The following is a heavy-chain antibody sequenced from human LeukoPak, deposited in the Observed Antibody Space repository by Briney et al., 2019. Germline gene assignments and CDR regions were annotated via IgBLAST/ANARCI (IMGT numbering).Heavy chain of an antibody. D-gene: IGHD3-22*01. CDR2: IYPGDSDT. V-gene: IGHV5-51*01. CDR3: ARRGYYDSGGYYRWFDP. Sequence: GESLKISCKGSGYSFTSYWIGWVRQMPGKGLEWMGIIYPGDSDTRYSPSFQSQVTISADKSISTAYLQWSSLKASDTAMYYCARRGYYDSGGYYRWFDPWGQGTLVTVSS. CDR1: GYSFTSYW. J-gene: IGHJ5*02.